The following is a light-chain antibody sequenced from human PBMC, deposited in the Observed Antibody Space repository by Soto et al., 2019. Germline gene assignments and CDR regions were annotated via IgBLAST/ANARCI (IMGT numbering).Light chain of an antibody. V-gene: IGKV3-11*01. J-gene: IGKJ5*01. CDR2: DAS. Sequence: EIVLTQSPATLSLSPGERATLSCRASQSVSIYLAWYQQRPGQAPRLLIYDASNRATGIPARFSGSGSGTDCTLTISSLEPEDFAVYYCQQRSNWPPITFGQGTRLEIK. CDR3: QQRSNWPPIT. CDR1: QSVSIY.